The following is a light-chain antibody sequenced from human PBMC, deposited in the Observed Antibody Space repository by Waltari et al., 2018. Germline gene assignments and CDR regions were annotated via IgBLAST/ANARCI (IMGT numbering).Light chain of an antibody. V-gene: IGKV1-5*03. CDR1: QNILRY. J-gene: IGKJ1*01. CDR3: QQSNDYSWT. Sequence: DIQLTQSPSTLSASVGDRVTITCRASQNILRYLAWYQQKPGKAPELLIYRESNLQSGVPSRFSGSGSGTDFTLTISGLQPDDSATYYCQQSNDYSWTFGQGTKVEIK. CDR2: RES.